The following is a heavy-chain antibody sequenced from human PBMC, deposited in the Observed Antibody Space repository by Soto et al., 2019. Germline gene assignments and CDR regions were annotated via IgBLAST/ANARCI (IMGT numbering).Heavy chain of an antibody. Sequence: GGSLRLSCAASGFNFSDHYMNWIRRAPGKGLEWVSYMSGSSRYTNFADSVKGRFTISRDNAKNSLYLQMNSLRAEDTAVYYCARHTSGWHYYDYWGQGTPVTVSS. J-gene: IGHJ4*02. CDR2: MSGSSRYT. CDR3: ARHTSGWHYYDY. D-gene: IGHD6-19*01. V-gene: IGHV3-11*06. CDR1: GFNFSDHY.